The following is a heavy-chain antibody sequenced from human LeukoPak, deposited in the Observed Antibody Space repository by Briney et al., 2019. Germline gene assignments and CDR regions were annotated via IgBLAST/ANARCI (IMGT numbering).Heavy chain of an antibody. Sequence: ASVTVSCKVSGYTLTELSMHWVRQAPGKGLEWMGGFYPEDGETIYAQKFQGRVTMTEDTSTDTAYMELSSLRSEDTAVYYCATTPVRVRGVIIDYYFDNWGQGTLVTVSS. CDR1: GYTLTELS. J-gene: IGHJ4*02. CDR2: FYPEDGET. D-gene: IGHD3-10*01. V-gene: IGHV1-24*01. CDR3: ATTPVRVRGVIIDYYFDN.